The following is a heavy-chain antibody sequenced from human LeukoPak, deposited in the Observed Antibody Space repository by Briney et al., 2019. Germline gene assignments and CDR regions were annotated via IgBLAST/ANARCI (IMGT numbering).Heavy chain of an antibody. CDR2: TYYRSKWYN. CDR1: GDSVSSNSAA. CDR3: ARCPIAEAGTDLYWYFDL. J-gene: IGHJ2*01. Sequence: SQTLSLTCAISGDSVSSNSAAWNWIRQSPSRGLEWLGRTYYRSKWYNDYAVSVKSRITINPDTSKNQFSLQLNSVTPEDTAVYYCARCPIAEAGTDLYWYFDLWGRGTLVTVSS. V-gene: IGHV6-1*01. D-gene: IGHD6-19*01.